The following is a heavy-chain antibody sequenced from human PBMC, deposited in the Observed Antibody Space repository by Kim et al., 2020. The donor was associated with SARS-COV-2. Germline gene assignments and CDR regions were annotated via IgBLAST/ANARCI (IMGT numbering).Heavy chain of an antibody. CDR3: ARDLYSSGWYNWFDP. CDR2: ISAYNGNT. D-gene: IGHD6-19*01. V-gene: IGHV1-18*01. J-gene: IGHJ5*02. CDR1: GYTFTSYG. Sequence: ASVKVSCKASGYTFTSYGISWVRQAPGQGLEWMGWISAYNGNTNYAQKLQGRVTMTIDTSTSTAYMELRSLRSDDTAVYYCARDLYSSGWYNWFDPWGQGTQVTVSS.